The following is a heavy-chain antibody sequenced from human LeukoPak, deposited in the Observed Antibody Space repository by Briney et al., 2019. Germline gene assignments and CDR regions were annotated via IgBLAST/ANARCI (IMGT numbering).Heavy chain of an antibody. J-gene: IGHJ3*02. V-gene: IGHV3-48*01. CDR3: ARSLRNAFDI. D-gene: IGHD3-3*01. Sequence: GGSLRLSCAASGFTFSSYSMNWVRQAPGKGLEWVSYIRSSSSTIYYADSVKGRFTISTDNANNPLYLQMNSLRAEDTAVYYCARSLRNAFDIWGQGTMVTVSS. CDR2: IRSSSSTI. CDR1: GFTFSSYS.